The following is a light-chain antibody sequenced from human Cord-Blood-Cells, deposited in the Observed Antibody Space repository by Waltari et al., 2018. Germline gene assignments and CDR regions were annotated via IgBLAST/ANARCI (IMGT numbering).Light chain of an antibody. CDR1: QCIRSY. J-gene: IGKJ5*01. CDR3: QQSDSTPSIT. Sequence: DIQMTQTPSSLSACVGGIVTIPCRASQCIRSYLNWYQQKPGKAPKLLIYAASSLQSGVPSRFSGSVSGTDFTLTISSLQPEDFATYYCQQSDSTPSITFGQGTRLEIK. CDR2: AAS. V-gene: IGKV1-39*01.